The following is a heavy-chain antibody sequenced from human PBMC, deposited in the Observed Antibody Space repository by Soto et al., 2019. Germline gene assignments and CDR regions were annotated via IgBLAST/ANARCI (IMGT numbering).Heavy chain of an antibody. J-gene: IGHJ5*02. V-gene: IGHV4-61*01. CDR2: MSYSGST. CDR3: ARWPNWFHP. Sequence: QVQLQGSGPGLVKPSETLSLTCTVSGGSVSSGSYYWSWIRQPPGKGLEWIGYMSYSGSTNYNPSLKSRVTISVDTSKNQFSLKLTSVTAADTAVYYCARWPNWFHPWGQGTLVTVSS. CDR1: GGSVSSGSYY.